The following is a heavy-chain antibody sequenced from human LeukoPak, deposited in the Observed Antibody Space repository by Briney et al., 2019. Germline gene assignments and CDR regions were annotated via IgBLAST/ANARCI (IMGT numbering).Heavy chain of an antibody. CDR2: ISAYNCNT. J-gene: IGHJ4*02. D-gene: IGHD6-13*01. CDR1: GYTFTSYG. Sequence: ASVKVSCKASGYTFTSYGISWVRQAPGQGLEWMGWISAYNCNTNYAQKLQGRVTMTTDTSTSTAYMELRSLRSDDTAVYYCARALRAAAGTTSDYWGQGALVTVSS. CDR3: ARALRAAAGTTSDY. V-gene: IGHV1-18*01.